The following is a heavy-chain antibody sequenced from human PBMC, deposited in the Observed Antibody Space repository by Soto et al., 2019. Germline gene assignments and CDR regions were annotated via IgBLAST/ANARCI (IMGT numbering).Heavy chain of an antibody. V-gene: IGHV1-18*01. J-gene: IGHJ6*02. CDR1: GYTFTRYG. Sequence: KVSCKASGYTFTRYGISWVRQAPGQGLEWMGWISGYNGDTNYAQKFQGRVSMTIDTSTTTAYMELRSLTSDDTAVYYCAKNGQPPYYYYGLDVWGQGTKVTVSS. CDR2: ISGYNGDT. CDR3: AKNGQPPYYYYGLDV. D-gene: IGHD2-8*01.